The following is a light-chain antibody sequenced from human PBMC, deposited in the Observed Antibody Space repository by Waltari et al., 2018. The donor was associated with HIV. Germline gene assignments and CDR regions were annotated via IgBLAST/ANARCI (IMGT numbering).Light chain of an antibody. V-gene: IGKV3-15*01. CDR1: QSVSSN. CDR3: QQYNDWPRT. J-gene: IGKJ1*01. CDR2: GAA. Sequence: EIVMTQSPATLSVSPGERATLSCRASQSVSSNLAWYQQKPGQAPRLLIFGAATRATGIPARFSGGGSGTDCTLSISSLQSEDFALYYCQQYNDWPRTCGQGTKVEIK.